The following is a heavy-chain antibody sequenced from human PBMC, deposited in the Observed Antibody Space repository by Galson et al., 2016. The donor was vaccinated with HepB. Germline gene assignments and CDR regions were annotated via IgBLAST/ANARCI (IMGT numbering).Heavy chain of an antibody. V-gene: IGHV3-23*01. Sequence: SLRLSCAASGFSFGSYALSWVRQAPGKGLEWVSVISGSGDSVHHADSVKGRFTISRDKPKNTVYLQMNSLRAEDTAVYYCAKDRTPWSYYGSGRYPLRGMAVWGQGTTVAVSS. CDR2: ISGSGDSV. D-gene: IGHD3-10*01. CDR3: AKDRTPWSYYGSGRYPLRGMAV. J-gene: IGHJ6*02. CDR1: GFSFGSYA.